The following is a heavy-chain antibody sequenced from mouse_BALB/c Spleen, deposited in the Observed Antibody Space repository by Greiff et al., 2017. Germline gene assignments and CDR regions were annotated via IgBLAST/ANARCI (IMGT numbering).Heavy chain of an antibody. J-gene: IGHJ4*01. CDR2: IWAGGST. CDR3: AREGYYGSNAMDY. Sequence: ESGPGLVAPSQSLSITCTVSGFSLTSYGVHWVRQPPGKGLEWLGVIWAGGSTNYNSALMSRLSISKDNSKSQVFLKMNSLQTDDTAMYYCAREGYYGSNAMDYWGQGTSVTVSS. D-gene: IGHD1-1*01. V-gene: IGHV2-9*02. CDR1: GFSLTSYG.